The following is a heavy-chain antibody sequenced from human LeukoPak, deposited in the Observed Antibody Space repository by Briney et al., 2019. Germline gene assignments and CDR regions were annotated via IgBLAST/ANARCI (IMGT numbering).Heavy chain of an antibody. CDR1: GFTFSGSA. J-gene: IGHJ4*02. V-gene: IGHV3-64D*06. D-gene: IGHD1-26*01. CDR2: VSGNGRNT. Sequence: PGGSLRLSCSASGFTFSGSAMHWVRQAPGKGLEYIAYVSGNGRNTYYADSVKGRFTISRDSSKNTISLQMSSLRAEDTAVYYCVKSGSYFVDYFDYWGQGTLVTVSS. CDR3: VKSGSYFVDYFDY.